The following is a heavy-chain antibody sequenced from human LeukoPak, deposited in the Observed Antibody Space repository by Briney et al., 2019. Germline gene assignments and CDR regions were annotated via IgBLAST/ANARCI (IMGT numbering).Heavy chain of an antibody. Sequence: GALRLSCAASGFTFSSYAMSWVRQAPGKGLEWVSAIVGSASTTYYADSVKGRFTISRDNSKNTLYLQMNSLSAEDTAVYYCAKNDDSGYDVGDYWGQGTLVTVSS. CDR2: IVGSASTT. D-gene: IGHD5-12*01. V-gene: IGHV3-23*01. CDR1: GFTFSSYA. J-gene: IGHJ4*02. CDR3: AKNDDSGYDVGDY.